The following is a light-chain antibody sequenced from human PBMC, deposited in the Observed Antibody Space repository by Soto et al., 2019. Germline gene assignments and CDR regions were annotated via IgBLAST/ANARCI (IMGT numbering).Light chain of an antibody. Sequence: IQMTHSPASLSASIWDRVTITCLSSQGIRKDLGWYQVKPGKAPKLLIFAASTLQSGVPSRFSGSASGTDFTLTISCLQPEDFATYYCLQDYNYPRTFGQGTKVDFK. V-gene: IGKV1-6*01. CDR2: AAS. CDR3: LQDYNYPRT. J-gene: IGKJ1*01. CDR1: QGIRKD.